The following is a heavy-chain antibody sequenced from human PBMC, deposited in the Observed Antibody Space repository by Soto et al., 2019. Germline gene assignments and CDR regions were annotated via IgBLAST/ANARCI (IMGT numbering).Heavy chain of an antibody. Sequence: QVQLQESGPGLVKPSETLSLTCTVSGASISSYYWTWIRQPPGKGLEWIGYIDYGGSTDYNPSLRGCLAIAVDASKTQFALKLRSVPAADTAVYYCAREGAYCSGGSCRRRDFDYWGQGTPVSVSS. CDR3: AREGAYCSGGSCRRRDFDY. J-gene: IGHJ4*02. D-gene: IGHD2-15*01. CDR2: IDYGGST. V-gene: IGHV4-59*01. CDR1: GASISSYY.